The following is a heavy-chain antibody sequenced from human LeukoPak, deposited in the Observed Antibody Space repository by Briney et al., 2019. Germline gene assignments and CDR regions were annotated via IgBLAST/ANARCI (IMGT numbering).Heavy chain of an antibody. Sequence: GGSLRLSCAASRFTFDDYGMSWVRQAQGKGLEWVSGINWNGGSTGYADSVKGRFTISRDNAKISLYLQMNRLRAEDTALYYGAKRGPVVIGAFEIWGQGTMVTVSS. CDR2: INWNGGST. V-gene: IGHV3-20*04. J-gene: IGHJ3*02. CDR3: AKRGPVVIGAFEI. CDR1: RFTFDDYG. D-gene: IGHD4-23*01.